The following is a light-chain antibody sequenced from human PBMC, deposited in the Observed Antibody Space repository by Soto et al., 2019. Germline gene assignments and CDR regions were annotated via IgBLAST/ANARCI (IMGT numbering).Light chain of an antibody. V-gene: IGKV1-9*01. CDR2: AAS. Sequence: DIQMTQSPSSLSASVGDRVTITCQASQDISNYLNWYQQKPGEAPKLLIYAASTLQSGVPSRFSGSGSGTEFTLTISSLQPEDFATYYCQQLNSYPWTFGQGTKVEIK. CDR3: QQLNSYPWT. J-gene: IGKJ1*01. CDR1: QDISNY.